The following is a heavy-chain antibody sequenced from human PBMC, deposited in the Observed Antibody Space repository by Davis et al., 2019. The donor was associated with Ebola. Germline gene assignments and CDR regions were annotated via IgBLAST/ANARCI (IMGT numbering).Heavy chain of an antibody. CDR1: GGSVSSGSHY. D-gene: IGHD5-24*01. CDR3: ARSGWLQLDFDY. V-gene: IGHV4-61*01. Sequence: PSETLSLTCTVPGGSVSSGSHYWSWLRQPPGKGLEWIGYIYYTGSTNYNPSLKSRVVMSVDTSKNQFSLKLRSVTAADTAIYYCARSGWLQLDFDYWGQGTLVTVSS. J-gene: IGHJ4*02. CDR2: IYYTGST.